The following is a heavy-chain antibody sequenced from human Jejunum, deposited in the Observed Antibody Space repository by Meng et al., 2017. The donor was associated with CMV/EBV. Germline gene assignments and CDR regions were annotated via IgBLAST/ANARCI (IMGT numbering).Heavy chain of an antibody. CDR1: GFSLSTSGVG. CDR3: AHRHRLRDFDY. D-gene: IGHD4-17*01. J-gene: IGHJ4*02. V-gene: IGHV2-5*02. Sequence: QISLKEPRPTLVKPTQTLTLTCTFSGFSLSTSGVGVGWIRQPPGKALEWLALIYWDDDKRYSPSLKNRLTITKDTSKNQVVLTLTNIDPVYTATYYCAHRHRLRDFDYWGQGTLVTVSS. CDR2: IYWDDDK.